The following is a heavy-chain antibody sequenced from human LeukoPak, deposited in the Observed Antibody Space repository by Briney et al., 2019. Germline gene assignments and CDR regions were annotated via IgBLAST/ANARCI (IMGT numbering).Heavy chain of an antibody. Sequence: PSETLSLTCTVSGGSISSGSYYWSWIRRPAGKGLEWIGRIYTSGSTNYNPSLKSRVTILIDTSKNQFSLKLNSVTAADTAVYYCARLGGYQVGHYYYYMDVWGKGTTVTVSS. V-gene: IGHV4-61*02. CDR1: GGSISSGSYY. D-gene: IGHD3-16*02. CDR2: IYTSGST. J-gene: IGHJ6*03. CDR3: ARLGGYQVGHYYYYMDV.